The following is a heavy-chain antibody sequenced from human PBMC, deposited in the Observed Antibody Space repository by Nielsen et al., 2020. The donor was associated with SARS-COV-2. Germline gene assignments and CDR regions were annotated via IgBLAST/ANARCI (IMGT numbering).Heavy chain of an antibody. CDR3: ARNYYDSSGLVDY. D-gene: IGHD3-22*01. V-gene: IGHV3-7*01. J-gene: IGHJ4*02. Sequence: GGSLRLSCAASGFTFSSYWMSWVRQAPGKGLEWVANIKQDGSEKYYADSVKGRFTISRDKSKNTLYLQMNSLRAADTAVYYCARNYYDSSGLVDYWGQGTLVTVSS. CDR2: IKQDGSEK. CDR1: GFTFSSYW.